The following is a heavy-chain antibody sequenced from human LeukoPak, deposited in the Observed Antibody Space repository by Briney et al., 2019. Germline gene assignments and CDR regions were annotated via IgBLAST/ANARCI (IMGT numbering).Heavy chain of an antibody. CDR2: MYLSGTT. CDR1: GVSINSLDV. CDR3: AGLVGRYSSGLYYYYFDY. Sequence: SETLSLTCTVSGVSINSLDVWSWVRQPPGKGLEWIGEMYLSGTTHSNPSVKSRVTISIDKSKNQFFLNLSSVTAADTAVYYCAGLVGRYSSGLYYYYFDYWGQGTLVTVSS. J-gene: IGHJ4*02. V-gene: IGHV4-4*02. D-gene: IGHD3-22*01.